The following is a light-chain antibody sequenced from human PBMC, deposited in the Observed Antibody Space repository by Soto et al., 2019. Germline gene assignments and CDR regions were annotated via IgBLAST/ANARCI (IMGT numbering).Light chain of an antibody. CDR3: QQYGSSPQT. V-gene: IGKV3-20*01. J-gene: IGKJ2*01. CDR1: QSVTSNY. Sequence: EIVLTQSPGTLSLSPGERATLSCWASQSVTSNYLAWYQQKPGQAPRLLIYGASSRATAIPDRFSGSGSGTDFTLTISRLEPEDFALYYCQQYGSSPQTFGQRTKLEIK. CDR2: GAS.